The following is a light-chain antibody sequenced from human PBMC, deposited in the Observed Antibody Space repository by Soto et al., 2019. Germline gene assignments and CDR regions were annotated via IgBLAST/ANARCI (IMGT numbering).Light chain of an antibody. Sequence: ILVTQSAASVSASVGDRVTITCRASQIINIYLNFYQQKAGEAPKLLIYAASSLQSGVPSTFSGSGSGTDFTLTISRLEPEDFAVYYCQQYGSPGTFGQGTKVDIK. J-gene: IGKJ1*01. CDR2: AAS. V-gene: IGKV1-39*01. CDR1: QIINIY. CDR3: QQYGSPGT.